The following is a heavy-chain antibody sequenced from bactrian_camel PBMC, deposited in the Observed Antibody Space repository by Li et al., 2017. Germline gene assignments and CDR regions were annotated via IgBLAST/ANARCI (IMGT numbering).Heavy chain of an antibody. V-gene: IGHV3S53*01. J-gene: IGHJ4*01. Sequence: HVQLVESGGGPLQAGESRRLSCVTSGYTSTTSCVAWVRQAPGKQREGVVSIDRDGRATYADSVKGRFTVSRDNANNTVNLMMNSLKPEDTAMYYCAANFGPYCSGPYLARRANFLGQGTQVTVS. CDR1: GYTSTTSC. CDR2: IDRDGRA. D-gene: IGHD2*01.